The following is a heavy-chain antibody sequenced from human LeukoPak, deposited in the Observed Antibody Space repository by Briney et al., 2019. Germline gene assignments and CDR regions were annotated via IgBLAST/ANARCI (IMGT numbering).Heavy chain of an antibody. CDR3: ARGPYSSGCDY. CDR1: GGSFSGYY. V-gene: IGHV4-34*01. J-gene: IGHJ4*02. D-gene: IGHD6-19*01. CDR2: INHSGST. Sequence: SETLSLTCAVYGGSFSGYYWGWIRQPPGKGLEWIGEINHSGSTNYNPSLKSRVTISVDTSKNQFSLKLSSVTAADTAVYYCARGPYSSGCDYWGQGTLVTVSS.